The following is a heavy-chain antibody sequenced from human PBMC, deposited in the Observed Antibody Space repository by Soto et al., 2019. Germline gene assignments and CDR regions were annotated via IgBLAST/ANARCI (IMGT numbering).Heavy chain of an antibody. J-gene: IGHJ4*02. CDR3: ARDFLPGTAVGGRGHR. CDR1: GYTLTAFY. D-gene: IGHD6-19*01. CDR2: INPNSGGT. V-gene: IGHV1-2*02. Sequence: QVQLVQSGAEVKKPGASIKVSCKASGYTLTAFYIHWVRQAPGQGLEWMGWINPNSGGTNYAQRFQGRVTMTRDTSIRTACMELRRLRSDDTAVYYCARDFLPGTAVGGRGHRWGQGTLVTVSS.